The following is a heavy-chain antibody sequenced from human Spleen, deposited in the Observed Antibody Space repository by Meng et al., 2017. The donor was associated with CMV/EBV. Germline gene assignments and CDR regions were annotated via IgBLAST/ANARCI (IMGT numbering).Heavy chain of an antibody. V-gene: IGHV3-69-1*01. D-gene: IGHD6-6*01. Sequence: GESLKISCAASGFTFSDYYMSWIRQAPGKGLEWVSYISSGTTIYYADSVKGRFTISRDNAKNSLFLQMDSLRAEDTAVYYCARVSGYGSSRREVYFDYWGQGALVTVSS. J-gene: IGHJ4*02. CDR1: GFTFSDYY. CDR2: ISSGTTI. CDR3: ARVSGYGSSRREVYFDY.